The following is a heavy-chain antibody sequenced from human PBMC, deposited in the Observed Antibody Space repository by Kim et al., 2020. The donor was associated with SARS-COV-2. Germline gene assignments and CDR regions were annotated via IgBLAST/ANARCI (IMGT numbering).Heavy chain of an antibody. Sequence: SETLSLTCTVSGGSISSYYWSWIRQPPGKGLEWIGYIYYSGSTNYNPSLKSRVTISVDTSKNQFSLKLSSVTAADTAVYYCARVAGGYGDFIGKYFDYWGQGTLVTVSS. CDR2: IYYSGST. CDR1: GGSISSYY. CDR3: ARVAGGYGDFIGKYFDY. D-gene: IGHD4-17*01. J-gene: IGHJ4*02. V-gene: IGHV4-59*13.